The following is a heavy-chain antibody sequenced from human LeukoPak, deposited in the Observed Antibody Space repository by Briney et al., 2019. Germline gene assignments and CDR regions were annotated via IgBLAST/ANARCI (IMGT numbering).Heavy chain of an antibody. CDR3: ASHYGSGSYYDY. Sequence: PGGSLRLSCAASGFTFSDYYMSWVRQAPGKGLEWVSDISSSSSYTNYADSVKGRFTISRDNAKNSLYLQMNSLRAEDTAVYYCASHYGSGSYYDYWGQGTLVTVSS. CDR2: ISSSSSYT. J-gene: IGHJ4*02. D-gene: IGHD3-10*01. CDR1: GFTFSDYY. V-gene: IGHV3-11*06.